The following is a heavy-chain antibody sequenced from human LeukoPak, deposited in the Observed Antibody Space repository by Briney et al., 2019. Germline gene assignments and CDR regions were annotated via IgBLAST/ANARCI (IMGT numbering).Heavy chain of an antibody. CDR3: ASEHVENSYFQH. Sequence: SETLSLTCTVSGGSISSGDYYWSWIRQPPGKGLEWIGYIYYSGSTYYNPSLKSRVTISVDTSKNQFSLKLSSVTAADTAVYYCASEHVENSYFQHWGQGTLVTVSS. J-gene: IGHJ1*01. V-gene: IGHV4-30-4*01. D-gene: IGHD5-24*01. CDR2: IYYSGST. CDR1: GGSISSGDYY.